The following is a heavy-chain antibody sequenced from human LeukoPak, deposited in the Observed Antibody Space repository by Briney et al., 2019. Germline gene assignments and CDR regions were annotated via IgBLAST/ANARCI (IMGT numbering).Heavy chain of an antibody. Sequence: ASVKVSCKASGYTFTGYYMHWVRQAPGQGLEWMGWINPNSGGTNYAQKFQGRVTLTRDTSISTDYMELSSLRSDDTAVYYCARGGYYDFWSGYYSHYFDYWGQGTLVTVSS. CDR1: GYTFTGYY. J-gene: IGHJ4*02. CDR3: ARGGYYDFWSGYYSHYFDY. V-gene: IGHV1-2*02. CDR2: INPNSGGT. D-gene: IGHD3-3*01.